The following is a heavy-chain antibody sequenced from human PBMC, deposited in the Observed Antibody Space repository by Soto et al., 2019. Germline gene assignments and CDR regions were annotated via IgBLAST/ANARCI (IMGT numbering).Heavy chain of an antibody. CDR2: ISAYNGNT. J-gene: IGHJ3*02. V-gene: IGHV1-18*01. CDR3: ARVWITIFGVVTHDAFDI. D-gene: IGHD3-3*01. Sequence: GASVKVSCKASGYTFTSYGISWVRQAPGQGLEWMGWISAYNGNTNYAQKLQGRVTMTTDTSTSTAYMELRSLRSDDTAVYYCARVWITIFGVVTHDAFDIWGQGTIVTVSS. CDR1: GYTFTSYG.